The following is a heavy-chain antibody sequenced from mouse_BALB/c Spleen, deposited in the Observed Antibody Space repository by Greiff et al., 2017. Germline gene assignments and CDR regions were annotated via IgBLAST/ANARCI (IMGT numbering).Heavy chain of an antibody. D-gene: IGHD1-1*01. CDR1: GYTFTSYW. J-gene: IGHJ2*01. CDR2: INPSTGCT. Sequence: VQLQQSGAELAKPGASVKMSCKASGYTFTSYWMHWVKQRPGQGLEWIGYINPSTGCTEYNQKFKDKATLTADKSSSTAYMQLSSLTSEDSAVYYGASRDGRSDFDYWGQGTTLTVSS. V-gene: IGHV1-7*01. CDR3: ASRDGRSDFDY.